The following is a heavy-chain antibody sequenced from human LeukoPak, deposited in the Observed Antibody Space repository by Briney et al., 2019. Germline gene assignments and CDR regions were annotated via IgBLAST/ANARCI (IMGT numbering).Heavy chain of an antibody. D-gene: IGHD3-9*01. CDR3: AKTLRYFDWLRYYFDY. CDR2: ISSRSSTI. V-gene: IGHV3-48*01. CDR1: GFTFSTHD. Sequence: PGGSLRLSCAASGFTFSTHDLNWVRQAPGKGLEWVSFISSRSSTIYYADSVKGRFTISRDNSKNTLYLQMNSLRAEDTAVYYCAKTLRYFDWLRYYFDYWGQGTLVTVSS. J-gene: IGHJ4*02.